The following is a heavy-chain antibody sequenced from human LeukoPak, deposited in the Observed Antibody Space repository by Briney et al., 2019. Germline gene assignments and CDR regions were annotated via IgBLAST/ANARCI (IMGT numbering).Heavy chain of an antibody. CDR3: ARAHCSGGSCYSIRFDP. J-gene: IGHJ5*02. V-gene: IGHV4-30-2*01. Sequence: SQTLSLTCAVSGGSISSGGYSWSWIRQPPGKGLEWIGYIYHSGSTYYNPSLKGRVTISVDRSKNQFSLKLSSVTAADTAVYYCARAHCSGGSCYSIRFDPWGQGTLVTVSS. CDR2: IYHSGST. D-gene: IGHD2-15*01. CDR1: GGSISSGGYS.